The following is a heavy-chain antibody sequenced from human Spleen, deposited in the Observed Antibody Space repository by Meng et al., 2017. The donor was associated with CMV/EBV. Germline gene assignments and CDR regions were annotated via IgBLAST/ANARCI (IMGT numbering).Heavy chain of an antibody. Sequence: GGSLRLSCAVSGFTVSGTYMSWVRQPPGKGLEWVSVIYKSGSTYYTESVQGRFTISRDNSNNTVFLQMDSLRSEDTAVYYCVRGYLPFDNWGQGTLVTVSS. CDR3: VRGYLPFDN. J-gene: IGHJ4*02. CDR2: IYKSGST. CDR1: GFTVSGTY. D-gene: IGHD1-14*01. V-gene: IGHV3-53*05.